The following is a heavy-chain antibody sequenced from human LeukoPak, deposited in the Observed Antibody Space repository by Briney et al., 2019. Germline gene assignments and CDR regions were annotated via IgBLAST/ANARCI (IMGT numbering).Heavy chain of an antibody. CDR3: AKDHLRYYYGSGNYFDY. V-gene: IGHV3-30*02. Sequence: GGSLRLSCAASGFTFSSYGMHWVRQAPGKGLEWVAFIRYDGSNKYYADSVKGRFTTSRDNSKNTLYLQMNSLRAEDTAVYYCAKDHLRYYYGSGNYFDYWGQGTLVTVSS. D-gene: IGHD3-10*01. J-gene: IGHJ4*02. CDR1: GFTFSSYG. CDR2: IRYDGSNK.